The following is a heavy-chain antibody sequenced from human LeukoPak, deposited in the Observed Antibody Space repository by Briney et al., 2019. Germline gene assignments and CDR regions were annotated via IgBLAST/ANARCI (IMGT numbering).Heavy chain of an antibody. Sequence: SETLSLTCTVSGGSINSYYWSWIRQPPGKGREGIGYIYYSGATNYNPSLKSRVIISVDRSKNQFSLELSSVTAADTAVYYCATLKGAPDNWFDPWGQGTLVTVSS. CDR3: ATLKGAPDNWFDP. CDR2: IYYSGAT. CDR1: GGSINSYY. J-gene: IGHJ5*02. V-gene: IGHV4-59*01.